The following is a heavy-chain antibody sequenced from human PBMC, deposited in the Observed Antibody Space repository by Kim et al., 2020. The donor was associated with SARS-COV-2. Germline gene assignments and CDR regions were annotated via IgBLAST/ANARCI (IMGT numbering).Heavy chain of an antibody. J-gene: IGHJ4*02. CDR2: IKPDGSEK. Sequence: GGSLRLSCAASGFTFTTYWMIWVRQPPGKGLEWVASIKPDGSEKYYVDSVKGRFTISRDNAKNSLSLQMNSLRAEDTAVYYCAKGGDWTFDYWGQGTLVT. CDR3: AKGGDWTFDY. CDR1: GFTFTTYW. D-gene: IGHD2-21*02. V-gene: IGHV3-7*03.